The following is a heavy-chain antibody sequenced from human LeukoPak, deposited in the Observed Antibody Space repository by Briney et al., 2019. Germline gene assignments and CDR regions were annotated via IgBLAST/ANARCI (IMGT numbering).Heavy chain of an antibody. D-gene: IGHD6-19*01. J-gene: IGHJ4*02. V-gene: IGHV4-59*08. CDR1: GGSISSYY. Sequence: SETLSLTCTVSGGSISSYYWSWIRQPPGKGLEWIGYIYYSGSTNYNPSLKSRVTISVDTSKNQFSLKLSSVTAADTAVYYCAGHQQEVAGTLDYWGQGTLVTVSS. CDR2: IYYSGST. CDR3: AGHQQEVAGTLDY.